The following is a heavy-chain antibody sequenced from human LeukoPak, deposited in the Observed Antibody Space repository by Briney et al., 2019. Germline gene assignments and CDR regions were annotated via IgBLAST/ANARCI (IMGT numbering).Heavy chain of an antibody. Sequence: GGSLRLSCAASGFTFSSYWIHWVRQAPGKGLVWVSRINREGSRTSYAASVKDRFTISRDNAKNTLYLQMNSLRAEDTAVYYCATDYHRYYMDVWGKGTTVTVSS. V-gene: IGHV3-74*01. CDR2: INREGSRT. CDR3: ATDYHRYYMDV. CDR1: GFTFSSYW. D-gene: IGHD1-14*01. J-gene: IGHJ6*03.